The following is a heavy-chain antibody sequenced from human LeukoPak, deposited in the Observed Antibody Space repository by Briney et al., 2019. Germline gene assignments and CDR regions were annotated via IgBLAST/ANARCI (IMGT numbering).Heavy chain of an antibody. CDR2: IYYSGST. J-gene: IGHJ6*03. V-gene: IGHV4-39*07. D-gene: IGHD3-9*01. CDR3: ARLVGDILTGSIAWGYYYYMDV. CDR1: GGSISSSSYY. Sequence: SETLSLTCTVSGGSISSSSYYWGWIRQPPGKGLEWIGSIYYSGSTYYNPSLKSRVTISVDTSKNQFSLKLSSVTAADTAVYYCARLVGDILTGSIAWGYYYYMDVWGKGPRSPSP.